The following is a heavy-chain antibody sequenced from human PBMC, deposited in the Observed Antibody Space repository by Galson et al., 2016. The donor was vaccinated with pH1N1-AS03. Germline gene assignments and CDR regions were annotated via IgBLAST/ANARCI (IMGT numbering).Heavy chain of an antibody. CDR3: ARERVYSEIRRPFDI. CDR1: GFTFSDFA. CDR2: ISYDGSNK. V-gene: IGHV3-30-3*01. J-gene: IGHJ3*02. Sequence: SLRLSCAASGFTFSDFAMHWVRQAPGKGLDWVAVISYDGSNKYYEDSVKGRFTISRDSSKNTLYLQMNSLRPEDTAVYFCARERVYSEIRRPFDIWGQGTMVTFSS. D-gene: IGHD3-22*01.